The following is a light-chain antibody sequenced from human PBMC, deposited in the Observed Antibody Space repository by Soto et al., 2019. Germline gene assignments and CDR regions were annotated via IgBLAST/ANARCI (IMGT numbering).Light chain of an antibody. J-gene: IGKJ1*01. Sequence: EIVLTQSPGTLSLSPGEGATLSCRASQSVSSSYIAWYQQRPGQTPSLLIYGASTRATGIPDRFSGSGSGTDFTLTISRLEPEDFAVYYCQQYNNWPVWTFGQGTKVDIK. CDR1: QSVSSSY. CDR2: GAS. CDR3: QQYNNWPVWT. V-gene: IGKV3-20*01.